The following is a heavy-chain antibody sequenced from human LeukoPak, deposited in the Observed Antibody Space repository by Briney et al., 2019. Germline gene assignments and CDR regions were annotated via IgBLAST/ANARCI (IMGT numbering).Heavy chain of an antibody. D-gene: IGHD6-19*01. CDR3: ARDGAGQINIAVPGGDY. Sequence: GGSLRLSCTVSGFNFRTYWMSWVRQAPGKGLEWVANIKQDGSEKSYVDSVKGRFTISRDNAKNSLYLQMNSLRAGDTAIYYCARDGAGQINIAVPGGDYWGQGTLVTVSS. J-gene: IGHJ4*02. V-gene: IGHV3-7*01. CDR1: GFNFRTYW. CDR2: IKQDGSEK.